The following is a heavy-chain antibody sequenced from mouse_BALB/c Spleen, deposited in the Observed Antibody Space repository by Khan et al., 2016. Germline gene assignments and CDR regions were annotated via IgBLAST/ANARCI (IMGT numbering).Heavy chain of an antibody. CDR1: GFTFNSYA. CDR2: ISSGGST. V-gene: IGHV5-6-5*01. Sequence: EVELVESGGGLVKPGGSLKLSCAASGFTFNSYAMSWVRQTPEKRLEWVASISSGGSTYYPDSVKGRFTISRDNARNILYLQMSSLRSEDTAVYYCARSGGMVTTYFDYWGQGTTLTVSS. J-gene: IGHJ2*01. D-gene: IGHD2-2*01. CDR3: ARSGGMVTTYFDY.